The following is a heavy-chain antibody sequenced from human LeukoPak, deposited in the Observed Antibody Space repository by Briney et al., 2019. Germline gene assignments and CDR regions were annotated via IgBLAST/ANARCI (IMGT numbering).Heavy chain of an antibody. Sequence: GESLKISCKGSGYSFTSYWIGWVRQMPGKGLEWMGIIYPGDSDTRYSPSFQGQVTISADKSISTAYLQWSSLKASDTAMYYCARRIARLAVAGTNDWFDPWGQGTLVTASS. CDR1: GYSFTSYW. J-gene: IGHJ5*02. CDR2: IYPGDSDT. D-gene: IGHD6-19*01. V-gene: IGHV5-51*01. CDR3: ARRIARLAVAGTNDWFDP.